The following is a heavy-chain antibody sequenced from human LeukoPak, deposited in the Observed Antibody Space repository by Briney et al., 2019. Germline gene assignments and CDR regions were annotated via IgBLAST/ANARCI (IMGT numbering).Heavy chain of an antibody. CDR1: GYTFTSYY. CDR2: INPSGGST. Sequence: ASVKVSCKASGYTFTSYYMHWVRQAPGQGLEWMGIINPSGGSTSYAQKFQGRVTMTRDTSTSTVYMELSSLRSEDTAVYYCARRGYSYGYGDAFDIWGQGTMVTVSS. J-gene: IGHJ3*02. CDR3: ARRGYSYGYGDAFDI. V-gene: IGHV1-46*01. D-gene: IGHD5-18*01.